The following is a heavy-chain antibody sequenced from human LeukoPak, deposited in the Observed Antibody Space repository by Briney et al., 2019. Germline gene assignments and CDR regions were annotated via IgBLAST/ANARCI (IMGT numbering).Heavy chain of an antibody. D-gene: IGHD6-6*01. Sequence: ASVKVSCKASGYTFTGYYMHWVRQAPGQGLEWMGWISPNSGGTNYAQKFQGRVTMTRDTSISTAYMELSRLRSDDTVVYYCARRVSSSSAPSWFDPWGQGTLVTVSS. CDR1: GYTFTGYY. J-gene: IGHJ5*02. V-gene: IGHV1-2*02. CDR3: ARRVSSSSAPSWFDP. CDR2: ISPNSGGT.